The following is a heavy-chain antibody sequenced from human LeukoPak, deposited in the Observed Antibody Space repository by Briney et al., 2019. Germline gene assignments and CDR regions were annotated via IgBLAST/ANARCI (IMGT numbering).Heavy chain of an antibody. CDR1: GGSISSYY. CDR2: IYYSGST. D-gene: IGHD1-1*01. Sequence: SETLSLTCTVSGGSISSYYWSWIRQPPGKGLERIGYIYYSGSTNYNPSLKSRVTISVDTSKNQFSLKLSSVTAADTAVYYCARPNGKGAFDIWGQGTMVTVSS. V-gene: IGHV4-59*01. CDR3: ARPNGKGAFDI. J-gene: IGHJ3*02.